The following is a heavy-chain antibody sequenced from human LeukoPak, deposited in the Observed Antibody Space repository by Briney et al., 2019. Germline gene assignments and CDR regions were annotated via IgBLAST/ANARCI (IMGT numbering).Heavy chain of an antibody. CDR1: GFTFSSYS. V-gene: IGHV3-21*01. CDR3: ARGDVYYYDSSGYYYFDY. D-gene: IGHD3-22*01. CDR2: ISSSSSYI. Sequence: GGSLRLSCAASGFTFSSYSMNWVRQAPGKGLEWVSSISSSSSYIYYADSVKGRFTISRDNAKNSLYLQMNSLRAEDTAVYYCARGDVYYYDSSGYYYFDYWGQGTLVTVSS. J-gene: IGHJ4*02.